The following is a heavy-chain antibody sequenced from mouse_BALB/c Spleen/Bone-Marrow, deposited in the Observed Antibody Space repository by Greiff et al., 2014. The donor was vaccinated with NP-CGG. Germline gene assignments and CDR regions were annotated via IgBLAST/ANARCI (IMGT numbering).Heavy chain of an antibody. Sequence: GSELVRPGASVKLSCKASGYTFTSFWMHWVKQRPGQGLEWIGNIYPGSGSTNYDEKFKSKATLTVDTSSSTAYMQLSSLTSEDSAVSYCTREGPTGTGGDYWGQGTTLTVSS. CDR2: IYPGSGST. CDR3: TREGPTGTGGDY. D-gene: IGHD4-1*02. J-gene: IGHJ2*01. CDR1: GYTFTSFW. V-gene: IGHV1S22*01.